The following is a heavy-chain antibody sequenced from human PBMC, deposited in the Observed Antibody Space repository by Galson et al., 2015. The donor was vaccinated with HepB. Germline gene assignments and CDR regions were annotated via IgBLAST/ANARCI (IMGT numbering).Heavy chain of an antibody. CDR1: GFTFSSYW. CDR3: ARGLSILRYFDWLFYFQH. V-gene: IGHV3-7*03. CDR2: IKQDGSDK. D-gene: IGHD3-9*01. J-gene: IGHJ1*01. Sequence: SLRLSCAASGFTFSSYWMSWVRQAPGKGLEWVANIKQDGSDKYYVDSVKGRFTISRDNAKNSLYLQMNSLRAEDTAVYYCARGLSILRYFDWLFYFQHWCQCTLVTVSS.